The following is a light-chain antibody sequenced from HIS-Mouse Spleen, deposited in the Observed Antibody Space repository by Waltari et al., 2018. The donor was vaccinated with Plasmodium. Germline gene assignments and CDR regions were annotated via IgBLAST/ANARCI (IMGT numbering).Light chain of an antibody. Sequence: QSALTPPPSASGSPGQSVTISCTGTSSDVGGYNYVSWSPPPPSKAPKLMIYEVSKRPSGGPERFSGSKSGNTASLTVSGLQAEDEADYYCSSYAGSNNLVFGGGTKLTVL. J-gene: IGLJ2*01. CDR1: SSDVGGYNY. V-gene: IGLV2-8*01. CDR3: SSYAGSNNLV. CDR2: EVS.